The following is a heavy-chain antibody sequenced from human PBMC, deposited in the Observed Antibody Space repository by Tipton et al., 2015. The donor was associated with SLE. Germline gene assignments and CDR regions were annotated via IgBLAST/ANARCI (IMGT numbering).Heavy chain of an antibody. Sequence: TLSLTCIVSGVSISSNDYQWGWIRQPPGKGLEWLGSLYYSGNTYYNPSLKSRVSFSADTSKNHFSLKLNSVTAADTAVYYCARRSTRDDYWGQGTLVTVSS. CDR3: ARRSTRDDY. CDR2: LYYSGNT. V-gene: IGHV4-39*02. J-gene: IGHJ4*02. D-gene: IGHD4-11*01. CDR1: GVSISSNDYQ.